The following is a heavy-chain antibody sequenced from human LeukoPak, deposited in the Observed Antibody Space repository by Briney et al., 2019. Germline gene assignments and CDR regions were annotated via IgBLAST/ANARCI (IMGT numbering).Heavy chain of an antibody. CDR2: IYYSGST. J-gene: IGHJ6*02. D-gene: IGHD2-2*01. Sequence: SETLSLTCTVSGGSISSYYWSWIRQPPGKGLEWIGYIYYSGSTNYNPSLKSRVTISVDTSKNQFSLKLSSVTAADTAVYYCATLQYHNDYYYGMDVWGQGTTVTVSS. CDR1: GGSISSYY. V-gene: IGHV4-59*01. CDR3: ATLQYHNDYYYGMDV.